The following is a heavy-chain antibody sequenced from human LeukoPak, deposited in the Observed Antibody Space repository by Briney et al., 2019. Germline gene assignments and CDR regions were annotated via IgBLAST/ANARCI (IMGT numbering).Heavy chain of an antibody. CDR3: ARDLTTYYYDSSGYPDY. Sequence: PGGSLRLSCAASGFTFSSYWMSWVRQAPGKGLEWVANIKQDGSEKYYVDSVKGRFTISRDNAKNSLYLQMNSLRAEDTAVYYCARDLTTYYYDSSGYPDYWGQGTLVTVSS. CDR2: IKQDGSEK. J-gene: IGHJ4*02. D-gene: IGHD3-22*01. CDR1: GFTFSSYW. V-gene: IGHV3-7*03.